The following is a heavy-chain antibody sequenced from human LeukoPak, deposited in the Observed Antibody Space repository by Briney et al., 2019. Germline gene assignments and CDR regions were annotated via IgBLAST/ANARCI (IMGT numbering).Heavy chain of an antibody. J-gene: IGHJ4*02. D-gene: IGHD3-9*01. Sequence: SCKASGFTFSSYGMHWVRQAPGKGLEWVAVISYDGSNKYYADSVKGRFTISRDNSKNTLYLQMNSLRAEDTAVYYCTKGDLRYFDWLMVYWGQGTLVTVSS. V-gene: IGHV3-30*18. CDR2: ISYDGSNK. CDR1: GFTFSSYG. CDR3: TKGDLRYFDWLMVY.